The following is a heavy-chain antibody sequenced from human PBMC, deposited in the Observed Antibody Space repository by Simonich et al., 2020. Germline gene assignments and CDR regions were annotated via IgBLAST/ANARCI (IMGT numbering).Heavy chain of an antibody. D-gene: IGHD1-1*01. V-gene: IGHV4-34*01. CDR2: INHSGST. CDR3: ARHLQLGPFDY. CDR1: GGSFSGYY. Sequence: QVQLQQWGAGLLKPSETLSRTCAVYGGSFSGYYWSWIRQPPGKGLEWIGEINHSGSTNSNPSLKSRVTISVDTSKNQFSLKLSSVTAADTAVYYCARHLQLGPFDYWGQGTLVTVSS. J-gene: IGHJ4*02.